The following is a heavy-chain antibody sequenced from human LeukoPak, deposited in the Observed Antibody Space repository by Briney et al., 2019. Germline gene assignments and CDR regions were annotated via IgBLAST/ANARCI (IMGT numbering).Heavy chain of an antibody. CDR3: ARDSVFLIENGSFDL. CDR1: GDSVSSNSAA. D-gene: IGHD1-1*01. J-gene: IGHJ2*01. Sequence: SSQTLSLTCAISGDSVSSNSAAWNWIRQSPSRGLEWLGRTYYRSKWYNDYAVSVKSRITINPDTSKNQFPLQLNSVTPEDTAVYYCARDSVFLIENGSFDLWGRGALVTVSS. CDR2: TYYRSKWYN. V-gene: IGHV6-1*01.